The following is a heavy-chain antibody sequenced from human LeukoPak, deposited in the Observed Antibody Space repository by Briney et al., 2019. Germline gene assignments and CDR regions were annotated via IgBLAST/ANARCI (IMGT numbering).Heavy chain of an antibody. CDR3: AKDLAGITRPRYFDY. CDR1: GFTFSSYA. D-gene: IGHD3-10*01. Sequence: GGSLRLSCAASGFTFSSYAMSWVRQAPGKGLEWVSAISGSGGSTYYADSVKGRFTISRDNSKNTLYLQMNSLRAEDTAVYYCAKDLAGITRPRYFDYWGQGTLVTVSS. V-gene: IGHV3-23*01. CDR2: ISGSGGST. J-gene: IGHJ4*02.